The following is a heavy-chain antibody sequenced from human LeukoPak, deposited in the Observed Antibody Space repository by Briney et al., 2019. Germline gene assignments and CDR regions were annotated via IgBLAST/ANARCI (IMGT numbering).Heavy chain of an antibody. Sequence: GGSLRLSCAASRFTFTSYGMHWVRQAPGKGLEWVAFIRYDGSNKYYADSVKGRFTISRDNSKNTLYLQMNSLRAEDTAVYYCARLDESEGDYWGQGTLVTVSS. CDR2: IRYDGSNK. V-gene: IGHV3-30*02. J-gene: IGHJ4*02. CDR3: ARLDESEGDY. CDR1: RFTFTSYG.